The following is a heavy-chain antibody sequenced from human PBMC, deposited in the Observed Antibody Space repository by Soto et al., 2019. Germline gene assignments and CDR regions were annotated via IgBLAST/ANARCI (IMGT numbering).Heavy chain of an antibody. Sequence: QVQLQESGPGLVKPSQTLSLTCTVSGGSISSGGYYWNWIRQHPGKGLEWIGYFYYSGSTYYNPSPXSXXTISVDTSKNQFSLKLSSVTAADTAVYYCARSVTPWGQGTLVTVSS. V-gene: IGHV4-31*03. CDR2: FYYSGST. CDR1: GGSISSGGYY. J-gene: IGHJ5*02. D-gene: IGHD3-10*01. CDR3: ARSVTP.